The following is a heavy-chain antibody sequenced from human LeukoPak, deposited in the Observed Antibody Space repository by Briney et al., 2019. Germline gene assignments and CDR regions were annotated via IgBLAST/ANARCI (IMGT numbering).Heavy chain of an antibody. CDR3: AREGDCSSTSCYTFDY. D-gene: IGHD2-2*02. CDR2: INPNSGGT. J-gene: IGHJ4*02. Sequence: GASVKVSCKASGYTFTGYYMHWVRQAPGQGPEWMGRINPNSGGTNYAQKFQGRVTMTRDTSISTAYMELSRLRSDDTAVYYCAREGDCSSTSCYTFDYWGQGTLVTVSS. CDR1: GYTFTGYY. V-gene: IGHV1-2*06.